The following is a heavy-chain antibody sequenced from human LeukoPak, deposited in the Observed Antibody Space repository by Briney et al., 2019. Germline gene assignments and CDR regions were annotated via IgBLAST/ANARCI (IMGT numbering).Heavy chain of an antibody. CDR3: ARALTTLTYEGY. D-gene: IGHD1-1*01. V-gene: IGHV3-21*01. CDR2: ISGSNSYI. CDR1: EFTFSSYS. J-gene: IGHJ4*02. Sequence: GGSLRLSCAVSEFTFSSYSMHWIRQAPGKGLEWISSISGSNSYIFYADSVKGRFTVSRDNAKDSLYLQMNSLRAEDTAVYYCARALTTLTYEGYWGQGTLVTVSS.